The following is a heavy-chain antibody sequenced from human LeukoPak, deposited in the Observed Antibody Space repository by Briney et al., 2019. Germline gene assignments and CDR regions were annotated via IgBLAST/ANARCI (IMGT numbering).Heavy chain of an antibody. CDR3: ARNYGSWSYKEYYFDY. Sequence: GGSLRLSCAASGFTFSSYNMNWVRQAPGKGLEWVSSISSSSSYIYYADSVKGRFTISRDNAKNSLYLQMNSLRAEDTAVYYCARNYGSWSYKEYYFDYWGRGTLVTVSS. CDR2: ISSSSSYI. J-gene: IGHJ4*02. CDR1: GFTFSSYN. D-gene: IGHD3-10*01. V-gene: IGHV3-21*01.